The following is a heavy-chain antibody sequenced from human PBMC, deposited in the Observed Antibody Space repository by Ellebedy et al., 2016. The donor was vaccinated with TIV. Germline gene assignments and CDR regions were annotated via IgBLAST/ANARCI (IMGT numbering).Heavy chain of an antibody. J-gene: IGHJ6*02. V-gene: IGHV1-46*01. D-gene: IGHD3-16*01. CDR1: GYTFTSYY. CDR3: ARDGGSGGMDV. CDR2: INPSGGST. Sequence: ASVKVSXXASGYTFTSYYMHWVRQAPGQGLEWMGIINPSGGSTSYAQKFQGRVTMTRDTSTSTVYMELSSLRSEDTAVYYCARDGGSGGMDVWGQGTTVTVSS.